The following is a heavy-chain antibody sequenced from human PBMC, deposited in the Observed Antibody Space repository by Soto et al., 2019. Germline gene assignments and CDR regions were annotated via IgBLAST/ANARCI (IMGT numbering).Heavy chain of an antibody. CDR3: ARQVMTGKKFDY. V-gene: IGHV4-59*08. CDR2: IYHSGNN. D-gene: IGHD3-9*01. J-gene: IGHJ4*02. CDR1: GGSISSYH. Sequence: SETLSLTCTVSGGSISSYHWSWIRQPPGKGLEWIGSIYHSGNNNYNPSLKSRVTMSVDTSKNQFSLKLSSVTAAATAVYYGARQVMTGKKFDYWGQGNMVTV.